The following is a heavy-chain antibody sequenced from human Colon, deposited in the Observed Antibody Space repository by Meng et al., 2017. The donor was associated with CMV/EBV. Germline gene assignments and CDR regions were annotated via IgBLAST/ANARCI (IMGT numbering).Heavy chain of an antibody. CDR2: ISSSGSTI. CDR1: GFTFSDYY. Sequence: GESLKISCAASGFTFSDYYMSWIRQAPGKGLEWVSYISSSGSTIYYADSVKGRFTISRDNAKNSLYLQMNSLRAEDTAVYYCAGKGWFNYYYYGMDVWGQGTTVTVSS. V-gene: IGHV3-11*04. J-gene: IGHJ6*02. CDR3: AGKGWFNYYYYGMDV. D-gene: IGHD3-10*01.